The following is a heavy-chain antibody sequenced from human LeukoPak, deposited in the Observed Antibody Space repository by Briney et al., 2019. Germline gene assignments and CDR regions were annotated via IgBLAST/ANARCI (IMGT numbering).Heavy chain of an antibody. V-gene: IGHV4-31*03. D-gene: IGHD6-19*01. J-gene: IGHJ3*02. CDR3: ARHNLIRQWLVQNAFDI. Sequence: SETLSLTCTVSGGSISSGGYYWSWIRQHPGKGLEWIGYIYYSGSTYYNPSLKSRVTISVDTSKNQFSLKLSSVTAADTAVYYCARHNLIRQWLVQNAFDIWGQGTMVTVSS. CDR2: IYYSGST. CDR1: GGSISSGGYY.